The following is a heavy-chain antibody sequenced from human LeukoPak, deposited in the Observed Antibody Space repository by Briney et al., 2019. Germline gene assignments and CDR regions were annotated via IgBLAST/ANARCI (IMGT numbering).Heavy chain of an antibody. Sequence: NPSETLSLTCTVSGGSISSSSYYWGWLRQPPGKGLEWIGSIYYSGSTYYNPSLNSRVTISVDTSKNQFSLKLSSVTAADTAVYYCARDYGSGSYHYYYYGMDVWGQGTTVTVSS. D-gene: IGHD3-10*01. CDR3: ARDYGSGSYHYYYYGMDV. V-gene: IGHV4-39*01. J-gene: IGHJ6*02. CDR1: GGSISSSSYY. CDR2: IYYSGST.